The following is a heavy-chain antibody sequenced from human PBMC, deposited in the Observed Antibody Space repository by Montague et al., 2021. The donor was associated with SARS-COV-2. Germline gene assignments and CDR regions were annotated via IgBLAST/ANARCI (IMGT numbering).Heavy chain of an antibody. CDR1: GGSFSGYF. J-gene: IGHJ6*02. CDR2: INHSGST. CDR3: ARSTVTNCPFGCPNNLPSKYNGMDV. Sequence: SETLSLTCAVYGGSFSGYFWNWIRQPPGKGLEWMGEINHSGSTNYNPSLKSRVTMPLDTSKNQVSLKLTSVTAADTAVFYCARSTVTNCPFGCPNNLPSKYNGMDVWGQGTTVTVSS. V-gene: IGHV4-34*01. D-gene: IGHD4-17*01.